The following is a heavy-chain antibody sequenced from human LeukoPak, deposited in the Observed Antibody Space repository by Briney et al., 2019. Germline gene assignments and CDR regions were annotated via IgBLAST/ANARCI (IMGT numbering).Heavy chain of an antibody. D-gene: IGHD3-22*01. CDR3: ARAWGGSGYPLYYFDY. V-gene: IGHV3-30-3*01. CDR2: ISYDGSNK. Sequence: PGRSLRLSCAASGFTFSSYAMHWVRQAPGKGLEWVAVISYDGSNKYYADSVKGRFTIFRDNSKNTLYLQMNSLRAEDTAVYYCARAWGGSGYPLYYFDYWAREPWSPSPQ. J-gene: IGHJ4*02. CDR1: GFTFSSYA.